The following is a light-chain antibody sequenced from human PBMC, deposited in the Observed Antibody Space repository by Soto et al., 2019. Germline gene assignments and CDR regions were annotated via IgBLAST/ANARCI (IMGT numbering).Light chain of an antibody. CDR2: DAS. CDR3: QQYSTYPWT. CDR1: QSIRSW. V-gene: IGKV1-5*01. Sequence: DIQMTQSPSTLSASVVDRVTITCRATQSIRSWLAWYQHKPGKAPKLLINDASNLESGVPSRFSGSGSGTEFTLTISSLQPDDSATYSCQQYSTYPWTFGQGTKV. J-gene: IGKJ1*01.